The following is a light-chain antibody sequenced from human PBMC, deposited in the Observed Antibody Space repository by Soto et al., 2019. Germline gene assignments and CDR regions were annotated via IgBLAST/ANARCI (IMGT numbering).Light chain of an antibody. CDR2: DTS. J-gene: IGKJ4*01. CDR1: QSVSSF. V-gene: IGKV3-11*01. CDR3: QQRYNRPT. Sequence: EIVLTQSPATLSLSPGERATLSCRASQSVSSFLGWYQQKRGRAPRLVIYDTSNRATGIPARFSGSGSGTDFTITISSLEPEDFAVYYCQQRYNRPTFGGGTKVEIQ.